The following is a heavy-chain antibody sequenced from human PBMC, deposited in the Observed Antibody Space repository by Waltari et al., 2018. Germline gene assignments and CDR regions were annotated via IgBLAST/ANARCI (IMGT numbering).Heavy chain of an antibody. D-gene: IGHD2-15*01. Sequence: QVHLMQSGAEVKKPGASVKGSCKTSGYTFTGHYIHWVRQAPGQGLEWMGWVNPNSGDTNYAQKFRGRVTMTRDTSISTAYMELSRLRSDDAAVYFCARELLVVTSPYYGLDVWGQGTTVTVSS. CDR1: GYTFTGHY. V-gene: IGHV1-2*02. J-gene: IGHJ6*02. CDR3: ARELLVVTSPYYGLDV. CDR2: VNPNSGDT.